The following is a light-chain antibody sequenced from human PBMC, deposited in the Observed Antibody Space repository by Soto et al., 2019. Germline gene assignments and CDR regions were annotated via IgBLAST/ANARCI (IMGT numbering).Light chain of an antibody. J-gene: IGLJ2*01. CDR1: SSNIGAGYD. CDR2: GNS. CDR3: QSYDSSLSAPV. Sequence: QSALTQPPSVSGAPGQRVTISCTGSSSNIGAGYDVHWYQQLPGTAPKLLIYGNSNRPSGVPDRFSGSKSGTSASLAITGLKAEDEADYYCQSYDSSLSAPVFGGGTKLTVL. V-gene: IGLV1-40*01.